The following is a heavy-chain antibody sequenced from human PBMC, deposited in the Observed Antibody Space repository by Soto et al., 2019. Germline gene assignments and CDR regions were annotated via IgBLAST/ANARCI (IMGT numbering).Heavy chain of an antibody. J-gene: IGHJ6*02. D-gene: IGHD6-6*01. CDR2: INHSGST. CDR1: GGSFSGYY. V-gene: IGHV4-34*01. CDR3: ARGGVAARQNYYYYYGMDV. Sequence: KPXATLALTCAVYGGSFSGYYWSWMRQPPGKGLEWIGEINHSGSTNYNPSLKSRVTISVDTSKNQFSLKLSSVTAADTAAYYCARGGVAARQNYYYYYGMDVWGQGTTVTVSS.